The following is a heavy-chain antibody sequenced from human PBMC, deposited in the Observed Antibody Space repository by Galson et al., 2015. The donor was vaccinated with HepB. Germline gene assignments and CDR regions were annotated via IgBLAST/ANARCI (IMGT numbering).Heavy chain of an antibody. D-gene: IGHD3-9*01. V-gene: IGHV3-7*03. CDR2: IKQDGSDK. CDR1: GFTFSGAW. Sequence: SLRLSCAVSGFTFSGAWMSWVRQAPGKGLEWVATIKQDGSDKSYVDSVKGRFTISRDNAKNSLFLQMISLRAEDTAVYYCARSRIIFSHYDILTGYPYYFDYWGQGTLVTGSA. CDR3: ARSRIIFSHYDILTGYPYYFDY. J-gene: IGHJ4*02.